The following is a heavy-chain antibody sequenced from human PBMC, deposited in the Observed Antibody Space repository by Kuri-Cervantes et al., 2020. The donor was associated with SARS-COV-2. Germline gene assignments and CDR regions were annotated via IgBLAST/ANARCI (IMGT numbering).Heavy chain of an antibody. CDR2: INHSGST. D-gene: IGHD4-23*01. J-gene: IGHJ4*02. CDR1: GGSFSGYY. Sequence: SETLSLTCAVYGGSFSGYYWSWIRQPPGKGLEWIGEINHSGSTNYNPSLKSRVTISVDTSKNQFSLKLSSMTAADTAVYYCARVKSVVTPDIDYWGQGTLVTVSS. CDR3: ARVKSVVTPDIDY. V-gene: IGHV4-34*01.